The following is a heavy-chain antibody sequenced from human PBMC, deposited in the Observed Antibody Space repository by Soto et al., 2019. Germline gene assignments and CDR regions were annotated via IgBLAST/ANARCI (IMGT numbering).Heavy chain of an antibody. D-gene: IGHD3-10*01. CDR1: GYSFSSYR. CDR3: ARRPRRGGGLPSHYGMDV. J-gene: IGHJ6*02. V-gene: IGHV5-51*01. Sequence: GESLKISCKSSGYSFSSYRIAWVRLMPGKXLEWMGSIYPDDSDTKYSPSFQGHVTISADKSISTAYLQWSSLKASDTAMYYCARRPRRGGGLPSHYGMDVWGQGTTVTVSS. CDR2: IYPDDSDT.